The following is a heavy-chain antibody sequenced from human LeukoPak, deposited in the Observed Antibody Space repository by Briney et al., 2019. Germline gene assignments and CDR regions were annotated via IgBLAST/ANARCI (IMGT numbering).Heavy chain of an antibody. CDR2: IKSKADGGTT. D-gene: IGHD5-18*01. V-gene: IGHV3-15*01. Sequence: AGGSLRLSCAASGFTFSSYAMSWVRQAPGKGLEWVGRIKSKADGGTTDHAAPVKGRFTISRDDSKNTLYLQMNSLKTEDTAVYYCTTDPGYSYGWAMGYWGQGTLVTVSS. J-gene: IGHJ4*02. CDR3: TTDPGYSYGWAMGY. CDR1: GFTFSSYA.